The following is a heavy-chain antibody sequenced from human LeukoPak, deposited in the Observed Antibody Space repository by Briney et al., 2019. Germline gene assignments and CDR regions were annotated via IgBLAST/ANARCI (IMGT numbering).Heavy chain of an antibody. D-gene: IGHD2-2*01. CDR3: ARTIVVLPVAKNRPRKGSWFDP. V-gene: IGHV4-30-2*02. Sequence: SQTLSLTCAVSGGSISSGGYSWSWIRQPPGKGLEWIGYIYHSGSTYYNPSLKSRVTISIDTSKNQFSLKLSSVTAADTAVYYCARTIVVLPVAKNRPRKGSWFDPWGQGTLVTVSS. CDR2: IYHSGST. J-gene: IGHJ5*02. CDR1: GGSISSGGYS.